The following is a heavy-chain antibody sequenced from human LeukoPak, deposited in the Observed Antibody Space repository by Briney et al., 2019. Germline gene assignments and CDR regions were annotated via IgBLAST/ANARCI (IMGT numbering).Heavy chain of an antibody. D-gene: IGHD3-10*01. CDR2: ISYDGSNK. CDR1: GFTFSSYA. V-gene: IGHV3-30-3*01. Sequence: TGGSLRLSCAASGFTFSSYAMHWVRQAPGKGLEWVAVISYDGSNKYYADSVKGRFTISRDNSKNTLYLQMNSLRAEDTAVYYCARDLSGRYAFDIWGQGTMVTVSS. CDR3: ARDLSGRYAFDI. J-gene: IGHJ3*02.